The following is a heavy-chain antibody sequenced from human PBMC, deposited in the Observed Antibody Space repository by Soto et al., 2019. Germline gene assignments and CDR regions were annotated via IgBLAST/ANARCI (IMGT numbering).Heavy chain of an antibody. V-gene: IGHV1-18*01. CDR2: ISAYNGNT. D-gene: IGHD5-18*01. J-gene: IGHJ4*02. CDR3: ARDEGVDTAMATPLDY. Sequence: ASVKVSCKASGYTFTSYGISWVRQAPGQGLEWMGWISAYNGNTNYAQKLQGRVTMTTDTSTSTAYMELRSLRSDDTAVYYCARDEGVDTAMATPLDYWGQGTLVTVSS. CDR1: GYTFTSYG.